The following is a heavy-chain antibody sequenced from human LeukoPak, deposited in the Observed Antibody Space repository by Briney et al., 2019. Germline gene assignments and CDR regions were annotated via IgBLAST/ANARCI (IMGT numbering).Heavy chain of an antibody. Sequence: GGSLRLSCAASGFTFSSYAMSWVRQAPGKGLEWVSAISGSGGSTYYADSVKGRFTISRDNSKNTLYLQMNSLRAEDTAVYYCAKDYGYSYGTGSFDYWGQGALVTVSS. CDR3: AKDYGYSYGTGSFDY. D-gene: IGHD5-18*01. V-gene: IGHV3-23*01. CDR2: ISGSGGST. J-gene: IGHJ4*02. CDR1: GFTFSSYA.